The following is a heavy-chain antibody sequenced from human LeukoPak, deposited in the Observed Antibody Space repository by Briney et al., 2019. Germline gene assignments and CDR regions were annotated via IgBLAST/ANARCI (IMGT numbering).Heavy chain of an antibody. CDR3: ARGTRRITMVRGVKEVLYYFDY. D-gene: IGHD3-10*01. V-gene: IGHV4-30-4*08. Sequence: PSETLSLTCTVSSGSISSGDYYWSWIRQPPGKGLEWIGYIYYSGSTYYNPSLKSRVTISVDTSKNQFSLKLSSVTAADTAVYYCARGTRRITMVRGVKEVLYYFDYWGQGTLVTVSS. J-gene: IGHJ4*02. CDR1: SGSISSGDYY. CDR2: IYYSGST.